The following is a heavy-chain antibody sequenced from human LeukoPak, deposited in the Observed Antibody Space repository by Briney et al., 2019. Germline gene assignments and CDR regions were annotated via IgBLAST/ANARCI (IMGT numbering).Heavy chain of an antibody. D-gene: IGHD2-2*01. Sequence: GGSLRLSCAASGFTFSSYAMSWVRQAPGKGLEWVSAISGSGGSTYYADSVKGRFTISRDNSKNTLYLQMNSLRAEDTAVYYCAKIPIGYCSSTSCYATDYWGQGTLVTVSS. J-gene: IGHJ4*02. CDR3: AKIPIGYCSSTSCYATDY. CDR2: ISGSGGST. V-gene: IGHV3-23*01. CDR1: GFTFSSYA.